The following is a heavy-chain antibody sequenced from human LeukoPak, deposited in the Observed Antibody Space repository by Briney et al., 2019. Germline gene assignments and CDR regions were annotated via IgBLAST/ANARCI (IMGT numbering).Heavy chain of an antibody. J-gene: IGHJ6*03. Sequence: SVKVSCKASGGTFSSYAISWVRQAPGQGLEWMGGIIPILGTANYAQKFQGRVTITADESTSTAYMELSSLRSEDTAVYYCASELRYFDWTERAYYMDVWGKGTTVTVSS. CDR2: IIPILGTA. CDR1: GGTFSSYA. D-gene: IGHD3-9*01. CDR3: ASELRYFDWTERAYYMDV. V-gene: IGHV1-69*01.